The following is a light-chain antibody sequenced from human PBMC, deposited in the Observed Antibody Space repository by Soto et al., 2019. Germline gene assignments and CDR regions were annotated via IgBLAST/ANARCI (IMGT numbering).Light chain of an antibody. V-gene: IGKV3-15*01. J-gene: IGKJ1*01. CDR3: QYCNQYGSGGT. CDR2: GAS. CDR1: QSVSNN. Sequence: EIVLTQSPATLSVSPGERATLSCRASQSVSNNFAWYLQKPGQAPRLLIYGASTRATGVPARSSGCRSGTAVTLTISTLNRVELEVYAGQYCNQYGSGGTFGQGTKVDIK.